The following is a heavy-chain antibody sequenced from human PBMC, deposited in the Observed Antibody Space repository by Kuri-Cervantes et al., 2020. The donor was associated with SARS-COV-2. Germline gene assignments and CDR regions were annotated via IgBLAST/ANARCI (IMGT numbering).Heavy chain of an antibody. CDR2: IKQDGSEK. Sequence: GGSLRLSCAASGFTFDDYGMGWVRQAPGKGLEWVANIKQDGSEKYYVDSVKGRFTISRDNAKNSLYLQMNSLRAEDTAVYYCARIPSTIFGVVIGGLDVWGKGTTVTVSS. CDR3: ARIPSTIFGVVIGGLDV. V-gene: IGHV3-7*01. J-gene: IGHJ6*04. D-gene: IGHD3-3*01. CDR1: GFTFDDYG.